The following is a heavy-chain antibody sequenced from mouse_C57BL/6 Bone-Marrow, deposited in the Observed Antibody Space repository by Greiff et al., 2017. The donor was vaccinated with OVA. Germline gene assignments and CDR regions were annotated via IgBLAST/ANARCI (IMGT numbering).Heavy chain of an antibody. D-gene: IGHD1-1*01. CDR2: ILPGSGST. CDR1: GYTFTGYW. V-gene: IGHV1-9*01. J-gene: IGHJ1*03. Sequence: VQLVESGADLMKPGASVKLSCKATGYTFTGYWIEWVKQRPGHGLEWIGKILPGSGSTHYYEKFKGKATFTADTSSKTAYMQLSSLTTEDSAIYYGARELLRYWYFDVWGTGTTVTVSS. CDR3: ARELLRYWYFDV.